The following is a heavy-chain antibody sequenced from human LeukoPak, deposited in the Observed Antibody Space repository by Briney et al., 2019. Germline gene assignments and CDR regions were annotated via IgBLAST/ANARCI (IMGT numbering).Heavy chain of an antibody. D-gene: IGHD2-2*01. Sequence: GGSLRLSCAASGFTFSSYGMHWVRQAPGKGLEWVAFIRYDGSNKYYADSVKGRFTISRDNSKNTLYLQMNSLRAEDTAVYYCAKPQGYCSSTSCPLSDYWGQGTLVTVSS. CDR3: AKPQGYCSSTSCPLSDY. CDR2: IRYDGSNK. CDR1: GFTFSSYG. J-gene: IGHJ4*02. V-gene: IGHV3-30*02.